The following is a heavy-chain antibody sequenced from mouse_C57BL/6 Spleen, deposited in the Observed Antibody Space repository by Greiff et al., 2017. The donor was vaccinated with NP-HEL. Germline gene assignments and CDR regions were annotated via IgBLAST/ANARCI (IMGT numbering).Heavy chain of an antibody. V-gene: IGHV1-64*01. CDR2: IHPNSGST. Sequence: QVQLQQPGAELVKPGASVKLSCKASGYTFTSYWMHWVKQRPGQGLEWIGMIHPNSGSTNYNEKFKSKATLTVDKSSSTAYMQLSSLTSEDSAVYYCAREGLLRWYFDVWGTGTTVTVSS. CDR3: AREGLLRWYFDV. D-gene: IGHD1-1*01. J-gene: IGHJ1*03. CDR1: GYTFTSYW.